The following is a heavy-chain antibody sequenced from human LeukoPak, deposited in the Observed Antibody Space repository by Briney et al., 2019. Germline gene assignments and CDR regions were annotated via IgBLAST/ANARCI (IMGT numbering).Heavy chain of an antibody. J-gene: IGHJ4*02. CDR2: ISSSSSYI. CDR3: ARDGYCSGGSCYSHYFDY. Sequence: GGSLRLSCAASGFTFSSYSMNWVRQAPGKGLEWVSSISSSSSYIYYADSVKGRFTISRDNAKNSLYLQMNSLRAEDAAVYYCARDGYCSGGSCYSHYFDYWGQGTLVTVSS. V-gene: IGHV3-21*04. D-gene: IGHD2-15*01. CDR1: GFTFSSYS.